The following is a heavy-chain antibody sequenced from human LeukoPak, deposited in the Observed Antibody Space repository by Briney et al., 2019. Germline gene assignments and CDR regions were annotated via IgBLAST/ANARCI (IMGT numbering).Heavy chain of an antibody. J-gene: IGHJ4*02. CDR3: ARVWYDFWSRTYYFDY. CDR1: GGSISSSNW. V-gene: IGHV4-4*02. CDR2: IYHSGST. D-gene: IGHD3-3*01. Sequence: SETLSLTCAVSGGSISSSNWWSWVRQPPGKGLEWIGEIYHSGSTNYNPSLKSRVTISVDKSKNQFSLKLSSVTAADTAVYYCARVWYDFWSRTYYFDYWGQGTLVTVSS.